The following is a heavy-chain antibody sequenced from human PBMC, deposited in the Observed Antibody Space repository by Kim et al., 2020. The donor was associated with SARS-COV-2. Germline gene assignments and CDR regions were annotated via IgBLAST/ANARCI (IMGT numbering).Heavy chain of an antibody. CDR3: AREIKQGWSVPFQH. J-gene: IGHJ1*01. D-gene: IGHD6-19*01. CDR2: ISSSSSTI. Sequence: GGSLRLSCAASGFTFSSYSMNWVRQAPGKGLEWVSYISSSSSTIYYADSVKGRFTISRDNAKNSLYLQMNSLRDEDTAVYYCAREIKQGWSVPFQHWGQGTLVTVSS. CDR1: GFTFSSYS. V-gene: IGHV3-48*02.